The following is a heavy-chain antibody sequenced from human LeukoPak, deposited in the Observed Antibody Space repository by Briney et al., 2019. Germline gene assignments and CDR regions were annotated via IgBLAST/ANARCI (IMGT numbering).Heavy chain of an antibody. D-gene: IGHD3-22*01. CDR2: ISGSGDNT. Sequence: GGSLRLSCAASGFTFSSYAMSWVRQAPGKGLEWVSGISGSGDNTYYADSVTGRFTISRDNSKNTLYVQVNSLGTEDTAAYYCAKGSYYDSSGSFYFDYWGQGTLVTVSS. V-gene: IGHV3-23*01. J-gene: IGHJ4*02. CDR3: AKGSYYDSSGSFYFDY. CDR1: GFTFSSYA.